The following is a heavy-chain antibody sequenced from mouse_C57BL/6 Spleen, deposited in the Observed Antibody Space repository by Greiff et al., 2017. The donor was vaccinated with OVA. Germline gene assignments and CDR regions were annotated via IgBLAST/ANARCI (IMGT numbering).Heavy chain of an antibody. CDR2: ISYDGSN. CDR3: AHYYYGSSLYYAMDY. CDR1: GYSITSGYY. Sequence: EVKLMESGPGLVKPSQSLSLTCSVTGYSITSGYYWNWIRQFPGNKLEWMGYISYDGSNNYNPSLKNRISITRDTSKNQFFLKLNSVTTEDTATYYCAHYYYGSSLYYAMDYWGQGTSVTVSS. D-gene: IGHD1-1*01. J-gene: IGHJ4*01. V-gene: IGHV3-6*01.